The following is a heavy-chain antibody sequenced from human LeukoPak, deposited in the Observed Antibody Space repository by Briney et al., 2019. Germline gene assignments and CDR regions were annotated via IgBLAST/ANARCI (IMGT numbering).Heavy chain of an antibody. CDR1: GFTFSSYA. CDR3: ARDDSPYSDAFDI. Sequence: GGSLRLSCAASGFTFSSYAMSWVRQAPGKGLEWVSVIYSGGSTYYADSVKGRFTISRDNSKNTLYLQMNSLRAEDTAVYYCARDDSPYSDAFDIWGQGTMVTVSS. D-gene: IGHD6-13*01. V-gene: IGHV3-53*01. CDR2: IYSGGST. J-gene: IGHJ3*02.